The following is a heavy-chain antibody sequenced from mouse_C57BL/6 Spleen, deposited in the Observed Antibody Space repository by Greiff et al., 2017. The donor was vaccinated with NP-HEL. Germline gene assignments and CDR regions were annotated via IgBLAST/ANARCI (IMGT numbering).Heavy chain of an antibody. CDR3: ARRGELGRVYAMDY. CDR1: GYAFSSSW. V-gene: IGHV1-82*01. CDR2: IYPGDGDT. Sequence: QVQLQQSGPELVKPGASVKISCKASGYAFSSSWMNWVKQRPGKGLEWIGRIYPGDGDTNYNGKFKGKATLTADKSSSTAYMQLSSLTSEDSAVYFCARRGELGRVYAMDYWGQGTSVTVSS. D-gene: IGHD4-1*01. J-gene: IGHJ4*01.